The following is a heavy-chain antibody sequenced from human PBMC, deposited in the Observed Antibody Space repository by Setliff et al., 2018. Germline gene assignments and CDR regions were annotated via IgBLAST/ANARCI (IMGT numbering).Heavy chain of an antibody. Sequence: ASVKVSCKASGYTFTRYGFSWVRQAPGQGLEWMGWISVYNGKTKYAQKFQGRVTMTTDTPTRTAYMEVTSLRSDDTAVYYCATEKFPGDWGDYWGQGTLVTVSS. D-gene: IGHD2-21*01. J-gene: IGHJ4*02. CDR1: GYTFTRYG. V-gene: IGHV1-18*01. CDR2: ISVYNGKT. CDR3: ATEKFPGDWGDY.